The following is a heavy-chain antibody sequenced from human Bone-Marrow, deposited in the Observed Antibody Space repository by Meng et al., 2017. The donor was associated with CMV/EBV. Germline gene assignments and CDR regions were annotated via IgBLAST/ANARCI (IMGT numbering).Heavy chain of an antibody. CDR1: GYTFNNYG. Sequence: ASVKVSCKAFGYTFNNYGLSWVRQAPGQGLEWMGWISAYNGNTNYAQKLQGRVTMTTDTSTSTAYMELRSLRSDDTAVYYCARSSLLRFLEWFDYWGQGTLVTVSS. D-gene: IGHD3-3*01. V-gene: IGHV1-18*04. J-gene: IGHJ5*01. CDR3: ARSSLLRFLEWFDY. CDR2: ISAYNGNT.